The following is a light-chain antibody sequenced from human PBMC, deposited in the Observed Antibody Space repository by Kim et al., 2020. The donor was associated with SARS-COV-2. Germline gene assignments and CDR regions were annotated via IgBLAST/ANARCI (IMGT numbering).Light chain of an antibody. Sequence: PGERATPSCRASQSVSSNLAWYQQKPGQAPRLLIYGSSTRATGIPAMFSVSGSGTEFTLTISSLQSEDFAVYYCQQYNNWPPWTFGQGTKVDIK. CDR3: QQYNNWPPWT. CDR1: QSVSSN. CDR2: GSS. J-gene: IGKJ1*01. V-gene: IGKV3-15*01.